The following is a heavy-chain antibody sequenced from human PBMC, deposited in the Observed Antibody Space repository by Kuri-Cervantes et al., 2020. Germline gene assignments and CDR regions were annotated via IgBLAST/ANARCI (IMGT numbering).Heavy chain of an antibody. D-gene: IGHD1-26*01. V-gene: IGHV1-2*02. J-gene: IGHJ4*02. CDR3: ARVPNLKLGVDY. CDR2: INPNSGAT. Sequence: ASVKVSCKASGYTFIAYYMHWVRQAPGQGLEWMGWINPNSGATSYAQKLQGRVTMTTDTSTSTAYMELRSLRSDDTAVYYCARVPNLKLGVDYWGQGTLVTVSS. CDR1: GYTFIAYY.